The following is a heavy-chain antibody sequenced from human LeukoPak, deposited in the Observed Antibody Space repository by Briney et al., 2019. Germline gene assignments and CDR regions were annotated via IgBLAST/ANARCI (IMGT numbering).Heavy chain of an antibody. CDR3: ARYYGGQTLHY. V-gene: IGHV4-30-4*08. J-gene: IGHJ4*02. CDR2: MYSSGST. D-gene: IGHD3-10*01. Sequence: SQTLSLTCTVSGGSISSGDNYWSWIRQPPGKGLEWIGFMYSSGSTYYNPSLKSRVTISVDTSKSQFSLKLSSVTAADTAVYYCARYYGGQTLHYWGQGTLVTLSS. CDR1: GGSISSGDNY.